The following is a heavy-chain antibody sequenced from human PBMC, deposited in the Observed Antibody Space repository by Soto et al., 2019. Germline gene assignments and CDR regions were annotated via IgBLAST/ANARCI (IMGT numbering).Heavy chain of an antibody. D-gene: IGHD6-19*01. J-gene: IGHJ4*02. CDR2: ISYDGNKK. V-gene: IGHV3-30-3*01. CDR1: GFTLSSYS. Sequence: QVQLVESGGGVVQPGRSLRLSCAASGFTLSSYSMYWVRQTPGKGLEWVALISYDGNKKYYGDSVRGRFTISRDTSKNTVYLQMNSLRPAETAVYYCARSVAVAGLDFWGQGTLVTVSS. CDR3: ARSVAVAGLDF.